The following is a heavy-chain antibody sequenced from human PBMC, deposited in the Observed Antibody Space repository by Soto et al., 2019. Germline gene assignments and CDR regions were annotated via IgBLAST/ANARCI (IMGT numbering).Heavy chain of an antibody. J-gene: IGHJ5*02. CDR1: GGTFSSYA. CDR2: IIPIFGTA. Sequence: SVKVSCKASGGTFSSYAISWVRQAPGQGLEWMGGIIPIFGTANYAQKFQGRVTITADESTSTAYMELSSLRSEDTAVYYCAREWRYSGYDLPWGQGTLVTVSS. V-gene: IGHV1-69*13. D-gene: IGHD5-12*01. CDR3: AREWRYSGYDLP.